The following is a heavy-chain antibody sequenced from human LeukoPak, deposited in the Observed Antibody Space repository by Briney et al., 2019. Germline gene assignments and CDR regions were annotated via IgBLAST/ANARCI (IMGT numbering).Heavy chain of an antibody. CDR2: IYLGDSDT. Sequence: GESLNISCKGSGYSFTTYWIGWVRQMPGKGLEWMGIIYLGDSDTKYSPSFQGQVTISADSSSSTAYLQWSSLKASDTAMYYCARSQRDYYDSSGYPPIYYYYYYMDVWGKGTTVTVSS. V-gene: IGHV5-51*01. J-gene: IGHJ6*03. CDR1: GYSFTTYW. D-gene: IGHD3-22*01. CDR3: ARSQRDYYDSSGYPPIYYYYYYMDV.